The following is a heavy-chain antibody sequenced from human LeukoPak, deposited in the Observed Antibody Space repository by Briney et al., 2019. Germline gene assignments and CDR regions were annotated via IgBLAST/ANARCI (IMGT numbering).Heavy chain of an antibody. D-gene: IGHD3-10*01. CDR1: GGSISRYY. Sequence: SETLSLTCTVSGGSISRYYWSWIRQPPGKGLEWVGYIYYSGSTNYNPPLQSRVTISVNTSNNQFSLKLSSVIAADAAVYYCGRHGSVNYYSSGETNNWFDPWGQGTLVTVSS. CDR2: IYYSGST. J-gene: IGHJ5*02. CDR3: GRHGSVNYYSSGETNNWFDP. V-gene: IGHV4-59*08.